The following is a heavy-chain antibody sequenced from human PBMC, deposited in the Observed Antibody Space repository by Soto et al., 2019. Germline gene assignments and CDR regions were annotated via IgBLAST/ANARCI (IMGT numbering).Heavy chain of an antibody. CDR3: ARDNSYGLDY. J-gene: IGHJ4*02. D-gene: IGHD5-18*01. Sequence: GGSLRLSCAASGFTFSSYAMHWVRQAPGKGLEWVAVISYDGSNKYYADSVKGRFTISRDNSKNTLYLQMNSLRAEDTAVYYCARDNSYGLDYWGQGTLVTVSS. CDR1: GFTFSSYA. V-gene: IGHV3-30-3*01. CDR2: ISYDGSNK.